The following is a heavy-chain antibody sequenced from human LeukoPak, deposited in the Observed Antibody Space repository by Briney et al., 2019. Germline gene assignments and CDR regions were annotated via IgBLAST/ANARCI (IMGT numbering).Heavy chain of an antibody. Sequence: SETLSLTCAVYGGSFSGYYWSWIRQPPGKGLEWIGSIFYSGSTYYNPSLKSRVTISVDTSKNQFSLKLTSVTAADTAVYYCTRRGGLTLFGVVTQYYFDYWGQGTLVTVSS. V-gene: IGHV4-34*12. CDR2: IFYSGST. CDR1: GGSFSGYY. CDR3: TRRGGLTLFGVVTQYYFDY. J-gene: IGHJ4*02. D-gene: IGHD3-3*01.